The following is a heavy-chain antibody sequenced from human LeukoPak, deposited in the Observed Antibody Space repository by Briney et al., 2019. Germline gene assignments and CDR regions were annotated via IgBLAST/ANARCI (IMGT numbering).Heavy chain of an antibody. CDR3: AKGAELRWLQSNFDY. D-gene: IGHD5-24*01. Sequence: GGSLRLSCAASGFSFDDYAMHWVRQPPGKGLEWVSLISGDGGTTYYADSVKGRFTISRDNYKNSLYLQMNSLRTEDTALYYCAKGAELRWLQSNFDYWGQGTLVTVSS. CDR2: ISGDGGTT. V-gene: IGHV3-43*02. J-gene: IGHJ4*02. CDR1: GFSFDDYA.